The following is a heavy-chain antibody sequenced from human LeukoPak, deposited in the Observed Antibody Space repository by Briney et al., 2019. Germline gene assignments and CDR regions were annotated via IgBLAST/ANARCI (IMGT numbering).Heavy chain of an antibody. D-gene: IGHD4-17*01. CDR2: IDWADDK. Sequence: ESGPTLVNPTQTLTLTCTFSGFSLGTSGMCMSWIRQPPGKALEWLAPIDWADDKYYSTSLQTRLTLSKDPSKTQVVLTMTNMDPVDTATYYCARAFPTVTTFDYWGQGTLVTVSS. CDR1: GFSLGTSGMC. J-gene: IGHJ4*02. V-gene: IGHV2-70*01. CDR3: ARAFPTVTTFDY.